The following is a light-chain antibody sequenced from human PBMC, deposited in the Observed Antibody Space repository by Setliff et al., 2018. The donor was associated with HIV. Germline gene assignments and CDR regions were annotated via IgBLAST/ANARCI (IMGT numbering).Light chain of an antibody. Sequence: QSALTQPASVSGSPGQSITISCTGTSSDIGSHDYVSWYQQHPGKVPELLIYDVSKRPSGASNRFSGSKSGNSASLTISRLHPEDEADYYCSSYISSSTLVVFGGGTRSPS. CDR1: SSDIGSHDY. J-gene: IGLJ2*01. CDR3: SSYISSSTLVV. V-gene: IGLV2-14*03. CDR2: DVS.